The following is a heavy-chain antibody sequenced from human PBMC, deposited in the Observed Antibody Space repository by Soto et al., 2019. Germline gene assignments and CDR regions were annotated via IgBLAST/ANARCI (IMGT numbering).Heavy chain of an antibody. CDR3: ARGGLRYLDWLLYREGYGMDV. Sequence: QVQLVESGGGVVQPGRSLRLSCAASGFTFSSYAMHWVRQAPGKGLEWVAVISYDGSNKYYADSVKGRFTISRDNSKNTLYVQMICLRAEDTAVYYCARGGLRYLDWLLYREGYGMDVWGQGTTVTVSS. D-gene: IGHD3-9*01. V-gene: IGHV3-30-3*01. CDR1: GFTFSSYA. J-gene: IGHJ6*02. CDR2: ISYDGSNK.